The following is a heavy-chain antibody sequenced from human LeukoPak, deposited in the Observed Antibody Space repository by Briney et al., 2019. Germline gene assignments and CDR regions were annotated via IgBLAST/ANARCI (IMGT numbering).Heavy chain of an antibody. D-gene: IGHD7-27*01. CDR2: IIPIFGTA. V-gene: IGHV1-69*05. CDR3: AREAGDGGLCY. J-gene: IGHJ4*02. CDR1: GGTFSSYA. Sequence: GASVKVFCKASGGTFSSYAISWVRQAPGQGLEWMGGIIPIFGTANYAQKFQGRVTIATDESTSTAYMELSSLRSEDTAVYYCAREAGDGGLCYWGQGTLVTVSS.